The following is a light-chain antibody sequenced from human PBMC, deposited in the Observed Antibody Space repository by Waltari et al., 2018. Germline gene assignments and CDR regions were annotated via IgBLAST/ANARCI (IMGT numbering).Light chain of an antibody. Sequence: EVVMTQSPATLSVSPWERATLSCRASHSVKTNLAWYQQKPGQAPSLVTFDASTRATGIPARFSGSGSGTEFTLTISSLQPEDSAVYYCQQYNNWPTWTFGQGAKVEIK. CDR1: HSVKTN. J-gene: IGKJ1*01. CDR2: DAS. CDR3: QQYNNWPTWT. V-gene: IGKV3-15*01.